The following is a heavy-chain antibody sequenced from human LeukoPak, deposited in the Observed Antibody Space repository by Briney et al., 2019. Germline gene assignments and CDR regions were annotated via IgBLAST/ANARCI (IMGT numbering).Heavy chain of an antibody. CDR2: IYSGGGT. Sequence: RTGGSLRLSCAASGFTFSSYGMHWVRQAPGKGLEWVSVIYSGGGTYYADFVKGRFTISRDNSKNALFLQMNSLRAEDTAVYYCARELTTFYYDISGYYGHAFDIWGQGTMVTVSS. D-gene: IGHD3-22*01. CDR3: ARELTTFYYDISGYYGHAFDI. CDR1: GFTFSSYG. J-gene: IGHJ3*02. V-gene: IGHV3-66*01.